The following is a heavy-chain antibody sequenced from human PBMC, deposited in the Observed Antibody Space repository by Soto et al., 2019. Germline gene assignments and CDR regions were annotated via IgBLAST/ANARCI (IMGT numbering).Heavy chain of an antibody. V-gene: IGHV3-23*01. CDR2: ISGSGGTT. D-gene: IGHD2-2*01. Sequence: GGSLRLSCAASGFTFSSYAMSWVRQAPGKGLEWVSAISGSGGTTYHADSVKGRFTISRDNSKNTLYLQMNSLRAEDTAVYYCVKGGAQLLHYNLFDPSGQGTLVTGSS. CDR3: VKGGAQLLHYNLFDP. CDR1: GFTFSSYA. J-gene: IGHJ5*02.